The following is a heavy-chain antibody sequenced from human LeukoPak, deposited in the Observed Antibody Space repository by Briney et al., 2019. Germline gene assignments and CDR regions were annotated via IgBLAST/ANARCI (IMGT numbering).Heavy chain of an antibody. V-gene: IGHV1-69*04. D-gene: IGHD6-19*01. CDR2: SIPIFGIA. CDR1: GGSFISYA. CDR3: ARGYAIPYSSGWYGNH. Sequence: SVKVSCKASGGSFISYAISWVRQPPAQGLEWMGRSIPIFGIANYAQKFHGRVTITADKSTSTAYMELSSLRSEDTAVYYCARGYAIPYSSGWYGNHWGQGTLVTVSS. J-gene: IGHJ5*02.